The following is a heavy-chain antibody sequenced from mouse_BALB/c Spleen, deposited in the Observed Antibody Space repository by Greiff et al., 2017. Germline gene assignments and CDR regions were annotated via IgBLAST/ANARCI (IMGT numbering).Heavy chain of an antibody. CDR3: VRDCIYYGNYVRYFDV. V-gene: IGHV2-9-2*01. Sequence: QVQLKESGPGLVAPSQSLSITCTVSGFSLTSYDISWIRQPPGKGLEWLGVIWTGGGTNYNSAFMSRLSISKDNSKSQVFLKMNSLQTDDTAIYYCVRDCIYYGNYVRYFDVWGAGTTVTVSS. CDR1: GFSLTSYD. J-gene: IGHJ1*01. CDR2: IWTGGGT. D-gene: IGHD2-1*01.